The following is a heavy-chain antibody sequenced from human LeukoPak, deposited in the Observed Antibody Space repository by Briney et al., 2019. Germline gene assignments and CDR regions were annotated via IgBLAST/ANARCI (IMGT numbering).Heavy chain of an antibody. V-gene: IGHV1-2*02. CDR3: ARDDRTGYCSSTSCPVGWFDP. J-gene: IGHJ5*02. Sequence: ASVKVSCKASGYTFTSYYMHWVRQAPGQGLEWMGWINPNSGGTNYAQKFQGRVTMTRDTSISTAYMELSRLRSDDTAVYYCARDDRTGYCSSTSCPVGWFDPWGQGTLVTVSS. CDR2: INPNSGGT. D-gene: IGHD2-2*01. CDR1: GYTFTSYY.